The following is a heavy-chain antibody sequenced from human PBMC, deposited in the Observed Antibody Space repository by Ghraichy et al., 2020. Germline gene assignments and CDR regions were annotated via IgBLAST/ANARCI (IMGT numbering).Heavy chain of an antibody. Sequence: ASVKVSCKASGYTFTTYDIIWVRQAPGQGLEWMGWISAYNGDTNYAQKLQGRVTMTTDTSTNTAYMELRSLRSDDTAVYYCARETWAAAGGPTWFDPWGQGTLVTVSS. CDR3: ARETWAAAGGPTWFDP. V-gene: IGHV1-18*01. CDR1: GYTFTTYD. D-gene: IGHD6-13*01. CDR2: ISAYNGDT. J-gene: IGHJ5*02.